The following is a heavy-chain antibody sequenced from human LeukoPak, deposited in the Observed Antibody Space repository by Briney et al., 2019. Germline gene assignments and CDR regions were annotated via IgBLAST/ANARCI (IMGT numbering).Heavy chain of an antibody. CDR2: INANNGST. Sequence: ASVKVSCKASGYTFSGYYMHWVRQAPGQGLEWMGWINANNGSTNYAQKFQGRVTWTRDTSISTAYMELGRLRSDDTAVYYCARDYGRGFDIWGQGTMVTVSS. J-gene: IGHJ3*02. V-gene: IGHV1-2*02. D-gene: IGHD3-10*01. CDR3: ARDYGRGFDI. CDR1: GYTFSGYY.